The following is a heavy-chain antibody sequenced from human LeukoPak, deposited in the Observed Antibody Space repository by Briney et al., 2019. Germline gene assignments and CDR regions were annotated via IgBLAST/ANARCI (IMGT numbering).Heavy chain of an antibody. J-gene: IGHJ4*02. CDR1: GFTFSSYW. V-gene: IGHV3-7*01. Sequence: GGSLRLSCAASGFTFSSYWMSWVRQAPGKGLEWVANIKQDGSEKYYVDSVKGRFTISRDNAKNSLYLQMNSLRAEDTAVYYCARDEDYYDSSGYYYWGQGTLVTVSS. D-gene: IGHD3-22*01. CDR2: IKQDGSEK. CDR3: ARDEDYYDSSGYYY.